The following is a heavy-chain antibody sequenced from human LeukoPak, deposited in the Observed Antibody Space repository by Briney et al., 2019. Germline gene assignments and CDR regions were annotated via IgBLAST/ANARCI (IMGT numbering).Heavy chain of an antibody. Sequence: GGSLRLSCAASGFTFSSYWMSWVRQAPGKGLEWVANIKQDGSEKYYVDSVKGRFTISRDNAKNSLYLQMNSLRAEDTAVYYCAKDRGTYDILTGQDYWGQGTLVTVSS. CDR1: GFTFSSYW. CDR2: IKQDGSEK. D-gene: IGHD3-9*01. CDR3: AKDRGTYDILTGQDY. J-gene: IGHJ4*02. V-gene: IGHV3-7*01.